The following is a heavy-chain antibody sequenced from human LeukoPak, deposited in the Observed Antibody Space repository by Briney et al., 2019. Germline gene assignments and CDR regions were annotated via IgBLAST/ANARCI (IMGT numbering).Heavy chain of an antibody. V-gene: IGHV3-23*01. Sequence: PGGSLRLSCAASGFTFSSYAMIWVRQAPGKGLEWVSAISGSGGSTYYAAAVKGRFTISRDNYENTLYLQMNSLRAEDTAVYYCAKDGRYCSGGSPCWVYYYGMDVWGQGTTVTVSS. J-gene: IGHJ6*02. CDR3: AKDGRYCSGGSPCWVYYYGMDV. D-gene: IGHD2-15*01. CDR1: GFTFSSYA. CDR2: ISGSGGST.